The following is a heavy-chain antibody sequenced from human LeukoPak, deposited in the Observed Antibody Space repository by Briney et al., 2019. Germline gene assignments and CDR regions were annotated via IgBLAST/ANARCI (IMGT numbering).Heavy chain of an antibody. V-gene: IGHV1-69*05. Sequence: SVKVSCKASGYTFTSYGISWVRQAPGQGLEWMGRIIPIFGTANYAQKFQGRVTITTDESTSTAYMELSSLRSEDTAVYYCAREFPTYYYEVYYFDYWGQGTPVTVSS. CDR2: IIPIFGTA. CDR1: GYTFTSYG. CDR3: AREFPTYYYEVYYFDY. D-gene: IGHD3-22*01. J-gene: IGHJ4*02.